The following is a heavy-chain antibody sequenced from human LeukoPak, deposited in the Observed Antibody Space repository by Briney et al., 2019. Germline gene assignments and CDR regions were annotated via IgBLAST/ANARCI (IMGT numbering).Heavy chain of an antibody. D-gene: IGHD3-9*01. CDR1: GFTFDDYA. J-gene: IGHJ4*02. V-gene: IGHV3-9*01. CDR3: AKEDSYDILTGPFDY. Sequence: GGSLRLSCAVSGFTFDDYAMHWVRQVPGKGLEWVSGINWNSDSIGYADSVKGRFTTSRDNAKNSLYLQMNSLRAEDTALYYCAKEDSYDILTGPFDYWGQGTLVTVSS. CDR2: INWNSDSI.